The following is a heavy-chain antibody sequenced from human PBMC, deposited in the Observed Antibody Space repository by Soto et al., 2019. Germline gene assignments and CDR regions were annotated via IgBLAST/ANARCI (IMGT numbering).Heavy chain of an antibody. V-gene: IGHV3-30-3*01. J-gene: IGHJ4*02. CDR3: ARAHGPYCDSSFYGLARNYFDY. D-gene: IGHD3-22*01. CDR2: ISFDGSNK. Sequence: LRLSCAGTGFTFSSHAMNWVRQAPGRGLEWVSVISFDGSNKYYAESVRGRYSISRDNSKNILYLDMHSLRPDDTAIYYCARAHGPYCDSSFYGLARNYFDYWGQGARVPAPQ. CDR1: GFTFSSHA.